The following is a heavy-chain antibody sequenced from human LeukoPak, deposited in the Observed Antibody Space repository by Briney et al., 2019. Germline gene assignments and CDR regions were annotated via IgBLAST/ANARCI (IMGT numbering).Heavy chain of an antibody. CDR1: GFTYSHYG. J-gene: IGHJ4*01. V-gene: IGHV3-33*01. Sequence: GGSLRLSRAASGFTYSHYGMHWVRQAPGKGLEWVAVIWSDGSNRFYAGSVKGRFTISRDNSQNTLFLQMNSLRAEDTAMYYCARDAQRGFDYSNSLKYWGHGTLVTVSS. CDR3: ARDAQRGFDYSNSLKY. CDR2: IWSDGSNR. D-gene: IGHD4-11*01.